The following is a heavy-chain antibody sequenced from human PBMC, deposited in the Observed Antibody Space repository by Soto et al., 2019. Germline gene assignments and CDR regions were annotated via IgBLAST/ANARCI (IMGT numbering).Heavy chain of an antibody. Sequence: QVQLVESGGGVVQPGRSLRLSCAASGFTFSSYGMHWVRQAPGKGLEWVAVIWYDGSNKYYAESVKGRFTNSRDNSKNTLYLQMNSLRAEDTAVYSCARSLDSGWFDPWGQGTLVTVSS. CDR3: ARSLDSGWFDP. J-gene: IGHJ5*02. CDR1: GFTFSSYG. V-gene: IGHV3-33*01. CDR2: IWYDGSNK. D-gene: IGHD2-2*03.